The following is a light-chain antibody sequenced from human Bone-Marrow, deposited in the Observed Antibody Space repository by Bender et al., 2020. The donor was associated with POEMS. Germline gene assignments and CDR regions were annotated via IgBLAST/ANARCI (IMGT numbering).Light chain of an antibody. J-gene: IGLJ3*02. CDR2: RNN. V-gene: IGLV1-47*01. CDR3: SSWDDSLAGPV. Sequence: QSVLTQPPSASGTPGQRVIISCSGSSSNIGTNYVFWYQQFPGAAPKLLIYRNNLRPSGISDRISASRSGTSASLAISGLRSEDEADYFCSSWDDSLAGPVFGGGTKLTVL. CDR1: SSNIGTNY.